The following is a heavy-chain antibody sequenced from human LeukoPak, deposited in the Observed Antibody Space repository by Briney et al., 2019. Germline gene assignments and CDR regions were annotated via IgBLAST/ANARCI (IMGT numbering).Heavy chain of an antibody. J-gene: IGHJ4*02. V-gene: IGHV1-2*02. CDR3: STEDKYCSTTTCGDY. CDR1: GYTFTAYY. D-gene: IGHD2-2*01. CDR2: IKPTSGDS. Sequence: ASVKLSCTSSGYTFTAYYVHWVRQPHAQGLELMGYIKPTSGDSNYAQKCQDRVTMTRDTSISTAYLELSRLTSDDTAVYYCSTEDKYCSTTTCGDYWGQGTLVTVSS.